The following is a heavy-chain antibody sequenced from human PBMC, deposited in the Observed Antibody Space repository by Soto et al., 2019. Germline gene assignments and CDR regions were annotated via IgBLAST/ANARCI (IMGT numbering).Heavy chain of an antibody. CDR2: INPNSGGT. CDR1: GDTFTGYY. CDR3: ASGYCSGGSCHEGAYMDV. V-gene: IGHV1-2*04. Sequence: ASLKVSCKASGDTFTGYYMHWVRQAPGQGLEWMGWINPNSGGTNYAQKFQGWVTMTRDTSISTAYMELSRLRSDDTAVYYCASGYCSGGSCHEGAYMDVWGKGTTVTVSS. D-gene: IGHD2-15*01. J-gene: IGHJ6*03.